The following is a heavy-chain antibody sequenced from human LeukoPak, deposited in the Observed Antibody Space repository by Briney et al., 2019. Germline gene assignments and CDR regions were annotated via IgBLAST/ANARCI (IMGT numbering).Heavy chain of an antibody. V-gene: IGHV3-33*01. J-gene: IGHJ4*02. CDR3: ARDRGNDYFDS. CDR1: GVSLSSHG. CDR2: TCSDGRSE. Sequence: GGSLRLSCVVSGVSLSSHGMHWVRQAPGKRLEWLTFTCSDGRSEYYADSVKGRFSVSRDNSKNTVYLQIDSLRVEDTAVYYCARDRGNDYFDSWGQGTLVTVSS.